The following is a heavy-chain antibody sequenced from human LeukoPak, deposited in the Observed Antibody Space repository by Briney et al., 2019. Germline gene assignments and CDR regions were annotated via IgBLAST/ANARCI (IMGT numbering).Heavy chain of an antibody. Sequence: GGSLRLSCAPSGFIFSNYAMSWVRQAPGKGLEWVSDISDIGASTSYVGSVKGRFTISRDNSKNMLYMQMNSLRAEDTAVYYCAAMYYYYYGMDAWGQGTTVTVSS. CDR1: GFIFSNYA. J-gene: IGHJ6*02. CDR2: ISDIGAST. V-gene: IGHV3-23*01. CDR3: AAMYYYYYGMDA.